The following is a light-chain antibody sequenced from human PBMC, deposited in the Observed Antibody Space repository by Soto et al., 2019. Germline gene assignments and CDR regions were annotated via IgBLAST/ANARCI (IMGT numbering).Light chain of an antibody. Sequence: DIQLTQSPSSLSASVGDTVAITCRPSRSISTYLNWYQQKPGKAPKLVIFDSSRLQTGVPSRFSGSGSRTLFTLRISSLQPEDFAIYWCQQSYSPRFTFGPGTKVDIK. CDR2: DSS. J-gene: IGKJ3*01. CDR1: RSISTY. CDR3: QQSYSPRFT. V-gene: IGKV1-39*01.